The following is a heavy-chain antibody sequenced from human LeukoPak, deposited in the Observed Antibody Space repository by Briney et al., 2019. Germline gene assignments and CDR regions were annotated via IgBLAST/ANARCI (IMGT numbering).Heavy chain of an antibody. Sequence: SQTLSLTCAVSGGSISSGGYSWSWIRQPPGKGLEWIGYIYHSGSTYYNPSLKSRVTISVDRSKNQLSLNLSSVTAADTAVYYCARGVTSLYFDYWGQGTLVTVSS. CDR3: ARGVTSLYFDY. D-gene: IGHD3-16*02. CDR1: GGSISSGGYS. CDR2: IYHSGST. V-gene: IGHV4-30-2*01. J-gene: IGHJ4*02.